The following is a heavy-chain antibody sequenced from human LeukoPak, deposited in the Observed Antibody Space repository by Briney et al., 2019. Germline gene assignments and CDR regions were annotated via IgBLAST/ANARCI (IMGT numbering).Heavy chain of an antibody. CDR3: ARSDGYGLVGI. D-gene: IGHD3-10*01. J-gene: IGHJ3*02. CDR1: GGSISNKY. V-gene: IGHV4-59*12. Sequence: SETLSLTCTVSGGSISNKYWSWIRQPPGKGLEWIGYIYYSGSTNYNPSLKSRVTILVDTSKNHFSLTLSSVTAADTAVYYCARSDGYGLVGIWGQGTMVTVSS. CDR2: IYYSGST.